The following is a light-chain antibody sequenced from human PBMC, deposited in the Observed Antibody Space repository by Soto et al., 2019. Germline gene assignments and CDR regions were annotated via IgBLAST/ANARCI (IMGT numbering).Light chain of an antibody. J-gene: IGKJ5*01. CDR1: QSVDNN. CDR3: QQYNDRPPIT. Sequence: EIGMTQSPVTVSASTGESATLSCRASQSVDNNVAWYQQKPGQAPRLLIVGSFARATGIPARFSGSGSGSEFTLTISGLQSEDFAVYYCQQYNDRPPITFGQGGLLAI. CDR2: GSF. V-gene: IGKV3-15*01.